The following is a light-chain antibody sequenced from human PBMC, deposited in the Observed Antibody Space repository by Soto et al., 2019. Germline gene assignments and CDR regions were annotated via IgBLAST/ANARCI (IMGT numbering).Light chain of an antibody. CDR3: VLYMGSGVWV. CDR1: SGSVSTSYY. V-gene: IGLV8-61*01. CDR2: STN. Sequence: QTVVTQEPSFSVSPGRTVTLTCGLSSGSVSTSYYPSWYQQTPGQAPRTLIYSTNTRSSGVPDRFSGSILGNKAALAITGAPADDDSDYYCVLYMGSGVWVFGGGTKLTVL. J-gene: IGLJ3*02.